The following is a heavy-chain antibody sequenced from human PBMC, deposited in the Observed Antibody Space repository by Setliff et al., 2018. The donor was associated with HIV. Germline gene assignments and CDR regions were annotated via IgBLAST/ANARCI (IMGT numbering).Heavy chain of an antibody. CDR2: ISGSGGST. D-gene: IGHD3-3*01. Sequence: GGSLRLSCAASGFTFSSYAMSWVRQAPGKGLEWVSAISGSGGSTYYADSVKGRFTISRDNSKNTLYLQMNSLRAEDTAVYYCAKDEKDNFWSGRHYYYYCMDVWGQGTTVTVSS. CDR1: GFTFSSYA. V-gene: IGHV3-23*01. CDR3: AKDEKDNFWSGRHYYYYCMDV. J-gene: IGHJ6*02.